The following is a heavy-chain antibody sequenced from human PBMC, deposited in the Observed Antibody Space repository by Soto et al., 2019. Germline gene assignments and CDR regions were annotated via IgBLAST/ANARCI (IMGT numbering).Heavy chain of an antibody. CDR3: ARSLVPAAIGFFDY. J-gene: IGHJ4*02. Sequence: PGGSLRPSCVASEFTFSSYAMSWVRQAPGKGLEWVADISGNGGTTNYADSVKGRFTISRDNSKSTLYLQMNSLRAEDTAVYYCARSLVPAAIGFFDYWGQGTLVTVSS. V-gene: IGHV3-23*01. CDR2: ISGNGGTT. CDR1: EFTFSSYA. D-gene: IGHD2-2*02.